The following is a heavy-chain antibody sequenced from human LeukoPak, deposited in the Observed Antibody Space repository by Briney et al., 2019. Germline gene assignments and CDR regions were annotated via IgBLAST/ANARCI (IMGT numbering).Heavy chain of an antibody. J-gene: IGHJ4*02. CDR2: ISSSSSYM. CDR1: GFTFSSYS. Sequence: GGSLRLSCAASGFTFSSYSMNWVRQAPGKGLEWVSSISSSSSYMYYADSVKGRFTISRDNAKNSLYLQMNSLRAEDTAVYYCARISALSRYSYGPPFDYWGQGTLVTVSS. CDR3: ARISALSRYSYGPPFDY. D-gene: IGHD5-18*01. V-gene: IGHV3-21*01.